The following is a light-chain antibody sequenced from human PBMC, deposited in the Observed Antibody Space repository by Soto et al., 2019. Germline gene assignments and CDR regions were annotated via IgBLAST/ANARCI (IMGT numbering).Light chain of an antibody. J-gene: IGKJ1*01. V-gene: IGKV1-5*02. CDR3: RRYNSYS. Sequence: QMTQSADTLSASVGDRVTSICRASQSNSNWLDWYQQKPGTAPKVLIYRASNLQSGVPSGFGGRGSGTEFTLTIGSLQPDDYATYYCRRYNSYSFGQGTKVEIK. CDR2: RAS. CDR1: QSNSNW.